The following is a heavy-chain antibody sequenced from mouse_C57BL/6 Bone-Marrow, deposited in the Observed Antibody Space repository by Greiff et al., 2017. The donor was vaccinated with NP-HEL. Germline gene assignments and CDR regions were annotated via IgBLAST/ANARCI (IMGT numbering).Heavy chain of an antibody. J-gene: IGHJ3*01. CDR1: GYTFTSYW. V-gene: IGHV1-50*01. CDR3: ARSIYYGYDRFAY. Sequence: QVQLPHHGAYLLKPGASVKLSCKASGYTFTSYWMQWVKQRPGQGLEWIGEIDPSDSYTNYNQKFKGKATLTVDTSSSTAYMQLSSLTSEDSAVYYCARSIYYGYDRFAYWGQGTLVTVSA. CDR2: IDPSDSYT. D-gene: IGHD2-2*01.